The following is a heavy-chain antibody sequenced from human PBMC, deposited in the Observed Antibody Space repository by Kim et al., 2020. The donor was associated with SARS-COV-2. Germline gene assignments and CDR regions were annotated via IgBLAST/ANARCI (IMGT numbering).Heavy chain of an antibody. CDR1: DFSFRSYW. D-gene: IGHD3-3*01. J-gene: IGHJ4*02. V-gene: IGHV3-7*03. CDR3: ARDGVLSYTSGWDY. CDR2: IKEDGSVK. Sequence: GGSLRLSCAAADFSFRSYWMSWVRQAPGKGLEWVANIKEDGSVKQYVGSVKGRFTISRDNAKNLLYLQMNSLRADDMAVYYCARDGVLSYTSGWDYWGLGTLVTVSS.